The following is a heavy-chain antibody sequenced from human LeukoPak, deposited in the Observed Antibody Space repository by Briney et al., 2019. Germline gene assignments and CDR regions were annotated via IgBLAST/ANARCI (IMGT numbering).Heavy chain of an antibody. J-gene: IGHJ4*02. V-gene: IGHV1-2*06. D-gene: IGHD4-17*01. CDR2: INPNSGGT. CDR1: GYTFTGYY. CDR3: ARVVTGTTVTPTYYFDY. Sequence: ASVKVSCKASGYTFTGYYMHWVRQAPGQGLEWMGRINPNSGGTNYAQKFRGRVTMTRDTSISTAYMELSRLRSDDTAVYYCARVVTGTTVTPTYYFDYWGQGTLVTVSS.